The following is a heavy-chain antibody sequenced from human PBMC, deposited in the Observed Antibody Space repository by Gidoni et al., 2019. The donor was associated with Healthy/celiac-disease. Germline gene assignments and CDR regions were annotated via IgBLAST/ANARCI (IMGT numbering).Heavy chain of an antibody. CDR1: GFTFRSYS. V-gene: IGHV3-48*04. D-gene: IGHD3-10*01. CDR3: GRVGVRGVMTLDY. Sequence: EVQLVESGGGLVQPGGSLRLSCAASGFTFRSYSMNWVRQAPGKGLEWVSYISSNNSTIYYADAVKGRFSISRDNAKNSLYLQMNSLRAEDTAVYYCGRVGVRGVMTLDYWGHGTLVTVSS. CDR2: ISSNNSTI. J-gene: IGHJ4*01.